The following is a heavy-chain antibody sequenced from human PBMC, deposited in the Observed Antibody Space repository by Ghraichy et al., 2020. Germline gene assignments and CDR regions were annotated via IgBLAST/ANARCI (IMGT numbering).Heavy chain of an antibody. J-gene: IGHJ5*02. CDR3: ARRVTTWFDP. CDR1: GDSMSSYY. D-gene: IGHD1-1*01. Sequence: SQTLSLTCTVSGDSMSSYYWSWIRQPPGKGLEWIGYIFYSGSTNYNPSLKSRVTISVVTSKNQFSLKLRSVTAADTAVYYCARRVTTWFDPWGQGTLATVSS. CDR2: IFYSGST. V-gene: IGHV4-59*08.